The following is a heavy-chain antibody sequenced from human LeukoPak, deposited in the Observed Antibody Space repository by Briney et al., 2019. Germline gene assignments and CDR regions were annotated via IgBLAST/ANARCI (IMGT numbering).Heavy chain of an antibody. CDR1: GYTFTSYG. CDR3: ARPLYDFWSGYRYYYMDV. CDR2: ISAYNGNT. Sequence: GASVKVSCKASGYTFTSYGISWVRQAPGQGLEWMGWISAYNGNTNYAQKLQGRVTMTTDTSTSTAHMELRSLRSDDTAVYYCARPLYDFWSGYRYYYMDVWGKGTTVTVSS. V-gene: IGHV1-18*01. D-gene: IGHD3-3*01. J-gene: IGHJ6*03.